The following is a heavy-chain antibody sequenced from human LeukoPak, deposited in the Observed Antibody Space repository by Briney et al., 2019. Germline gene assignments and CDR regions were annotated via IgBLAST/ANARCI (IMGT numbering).Heavy chain of an antibody. CDR3: ARGTGEPPPSSGRGVLLWFGELSDFDY. CDR2: IWYDGGNK. Sequence: GGSLRLSCAASGFTFSSYGMHWVCQAPGEGLEWGAVIWYDGGNKYYADSVKGRFTISRDNSKNTLYLQMNSLRAEDTAVYYCARGTGEPPPSSGRGVLLWFGELSDFDYWGQGTLVTVSS. CDR1: GFTFSSYG. V-gene: IGHV3-33*01. J-gene: IGHJ4*02. D-gene: IGHD3-10*01.